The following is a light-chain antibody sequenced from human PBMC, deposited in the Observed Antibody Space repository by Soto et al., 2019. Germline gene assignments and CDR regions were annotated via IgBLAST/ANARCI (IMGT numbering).Light chain of an antibody. V-gene: IGKV3-20*01. CDR1: QSLTNGF. CDR3: QQYGTSEII. CDR2: DTS. J-gene: IGKJ5*01. Sequence: EFVLTQSPGTLSLSPGERATLSCRASQSLTNGFIAWYQQRPGQAPRLLIYDTSSRASGIPDRFSGRGSGTDFTLTISRLETEDFAVFYCQQYGTSEIIFGQGTRLEIK.